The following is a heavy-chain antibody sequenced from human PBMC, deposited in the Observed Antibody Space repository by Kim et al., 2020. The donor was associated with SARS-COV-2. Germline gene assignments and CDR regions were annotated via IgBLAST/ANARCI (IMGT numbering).Heavy chain of an antibody. CDR2: IYYSGST. Sequence: SETLSLTCTVSGGSISSSSYYWGWIRQPPGKGLEWIGSIYYSGSTYYNPSLKSRVTISVDTSKNQFSLKLSSVTAADTAVYYCAESYSSGSGLHAFDIWGQGTMVTVSS. CDR1: GGSISSSSYY. CDR3: AESYSSGSGLHAFDI. J-gene: IGHJ3*02. V-gene: IGHV4-39*01. D-gene: IGHD6-19*01.